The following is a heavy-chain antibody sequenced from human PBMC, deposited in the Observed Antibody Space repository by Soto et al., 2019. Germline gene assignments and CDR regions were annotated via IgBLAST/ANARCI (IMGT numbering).Heavy chain of an antibody. D-gene: IGHD2-2*01. CDR3: ARVGDIVVVPAAMRYYYYMDV. V-gene: IGHV3-30-3*01. CDR2: ISYDGSNK. CDR1: GFTFSSYA. Sequence: PGGSLRLSCAASGFTFSSYAMHWVRQAPGKGLEWVAVISYDGSNKYYADSVKGRFTIPRDNAKNSLYLQMNSLRAEDTAVYYCARVGDIVVVPAAMRYYYYMDVWGKGTTVTVSS. J-gene: IGHJ6*03.